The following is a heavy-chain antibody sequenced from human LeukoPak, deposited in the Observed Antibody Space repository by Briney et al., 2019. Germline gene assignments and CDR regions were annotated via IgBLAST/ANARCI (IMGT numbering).Heavy chain of an antibody. V-gene: IGHV3-23*01. CDR3: ARFGELSPYNWFDP. CDR2: ISGSGGST. J-gene: IGHJ5*02. Sequence: GGSLRLSCAASGFTFSSYAMSWVRQAPGKGLEWVSAISGSGGSTYYADSVKGRFTISRDNSKNTLYLQMNSLRAEDTAVYYCARFGELSPYNWFDPWGQGTLVTVSS. CDR1: GFTFSSYA. D-gene: IGHD3-10*01.